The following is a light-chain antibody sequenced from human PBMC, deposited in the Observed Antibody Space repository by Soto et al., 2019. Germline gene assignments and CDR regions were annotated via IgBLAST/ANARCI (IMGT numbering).Light chain of an antibody. Sequence: EIVLTQSPATLSVSPGERATLSCRASQSVGSNLAWYQQKPGQAPRLLIYGASTRATDIPARFSGSGSGTEFTLTVSSLQSEDFAVYYCQQYNNWLLYTFGQGTKLEIK. CDR3: QQYNNWLLYT. V-gene: IGKV3-15*01. CDR1: QSVGSN. CDR2: GAS. J-gene: IGKJ2*01.